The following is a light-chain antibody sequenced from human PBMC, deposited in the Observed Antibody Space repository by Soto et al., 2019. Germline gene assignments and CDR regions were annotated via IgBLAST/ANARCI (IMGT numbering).Light chain of an antibody. CDR2: GAS. Sequence: EIVLTQSPGTLSLSPGERATLSCRASQSVDSTYLTWYQQKPGQAPRLLIYGASGRATGIPDRFSGSGSGTEFTLTISSLQSEDFAVYYCQQYNNWPQTFGQGTKVDIK. J-gene: IGKJ1*01. CDR3: QQYNNWPQT. CDR1: QSVDSTY. V-gene: IGKV3-20*01.